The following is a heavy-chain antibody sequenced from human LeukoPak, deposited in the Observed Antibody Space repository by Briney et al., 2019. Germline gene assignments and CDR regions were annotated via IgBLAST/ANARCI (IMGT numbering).Heavy chain of an antibody. V-gene: IGHV3-23*01. D-gene: IGHD2-15*01. Sequence: GGSLRLSCAASGFALSSYAMSWVRQAPGKGLEWVSATSSSDAGTYHAESVRGRFTIYRDNSKNTLYLQMNSLRADDAAVYYCARAPVTSCRGAFCYPFDIWGQGTLVTVSS. J-gene: IGHJ4*02. CDR3: ARAPVTSCRGAFCYPFDI. CDR2: TSSSDAGT. CDR1: GFALSSYA.